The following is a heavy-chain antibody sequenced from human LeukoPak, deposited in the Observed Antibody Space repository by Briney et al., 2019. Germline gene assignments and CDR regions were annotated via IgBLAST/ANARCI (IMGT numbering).Heavy chain of an antibody. J-gene: IGHJ4*02. V-gene: IGHV4-38-2*02. CDR2: TYYSGST. CDR3: ARRSLTVIDY. CDR1: GYSISSGYY. Sequence: SETLSLTCTVSGYSISSGYYWGWIRQTPGKGLEWIGSTYYSGSTYYDPSLKSRVTISVDTSKNQFSLKLSSVTAADTAVYYCARRSLTVIDYWGQGTLVTVSS. D-gene: IGHD1-14*01.